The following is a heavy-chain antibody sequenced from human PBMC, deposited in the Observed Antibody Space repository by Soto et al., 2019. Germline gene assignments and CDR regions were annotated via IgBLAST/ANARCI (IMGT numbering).Heavy chain of an antibody. D-gene: IGHD3-3*01. J-gene: IGHJ3*02. CDR2: IIPILGIA. CDR3: ASHVGYWRDAFDI. Sequence: QVQLVQSGAEVKKPGSSVKVSCKASGGTFSSYTISWVRQAPGQGLEWMGRIIPILGIANYAQKFQGRVTITADKSTSTVYMELSSLRSEDTAVYYCASHVGYWRDAFDIWGQGTMVTVSS. V-gene: IGHV1-69*02. CDR1: GGTFSSYT.